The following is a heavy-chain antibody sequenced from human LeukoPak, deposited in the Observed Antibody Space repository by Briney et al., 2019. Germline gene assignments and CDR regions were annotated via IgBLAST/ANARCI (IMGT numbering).Heavy chain of an antibody. Sequence: DPSETLSLTCTVSGGSISSYYWSWLRQPPGKGLEWIGYIYYSGSTNYNPSLKSRVTISLDTSKNQFSLELSSLTAADTAVYYCARRVAGESRAFDIWGQGTMVTVSS. D-gene: IGHD3-10*01. CDR1: GGSISSYY. V-gene: IGHV4-59*01. CDR2: IYYSGST. J-gene: IGHJ3*02. CDR3: ARRVAGESRAFDI.